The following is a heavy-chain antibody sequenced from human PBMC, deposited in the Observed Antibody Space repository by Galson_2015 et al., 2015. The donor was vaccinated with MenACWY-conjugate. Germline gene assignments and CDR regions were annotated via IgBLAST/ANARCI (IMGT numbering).Heavy chain of an antibody. CDR3: VHIVITYGGLSGDDAFDV. CDR1: GFSLTTSGVG. CDR2: IYWDDDG. V-gene: IGHV2-5*02. J-gene: IGHJ3*01. D-gene: IGHD3-16*01. Sequence: PALVKPTQTLTLTCTFSGFSLTTSGVGVGWIRQPPGKALEWLALIYWDDDGRYSPSLRTRLAITKGTSRNQVVFTMANMDPVDTATYYCVHIVITYGGLSGDDAFDVWGLGTVVTVSS.